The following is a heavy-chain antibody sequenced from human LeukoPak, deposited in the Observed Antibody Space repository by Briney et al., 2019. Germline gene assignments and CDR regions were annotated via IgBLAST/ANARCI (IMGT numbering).Heavy chain of an antibody. D-gene: IGHD3-22*01. CDR2: IIPIFGTA. V-gene: IGHV1-69*06. J-gene: IGHJ1*01. CDR1: GGTFSSYA. CDR3: ATYYYDSSEEYFQH. Sequence: SVKVSCKASGGTFSSYAISWVRQAPGQGLEWMGRIIPIFGTANYAQKFQGRATITADKSTSTAYMELSSLRSEDTAVYYCATYYYDSSEEYFQHWGQGTLVTVSS.